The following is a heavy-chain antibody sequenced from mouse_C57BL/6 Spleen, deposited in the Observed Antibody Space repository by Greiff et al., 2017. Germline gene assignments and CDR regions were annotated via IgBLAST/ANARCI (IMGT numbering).Heavy chain of an antibody. CDR3: ARGEGDGFAY. J-gene: IGHJ3*01. CDR1: GYTFTSYW. V-gene: IGHV1-69*01. CDR2: IDPSDSYT. D-gene: IGHD3-3*01. Sequence: VQLQQSGAELVMPGASVKLSCKASGYTFTSYWMHWVKQRPGQGLEWIGEIDPSDSYTNYNQKFKGKSTLTVDKSSSTAYMQRSSLASEDSAVYYCARGEGDGFAYWGQGTLVTVSA.